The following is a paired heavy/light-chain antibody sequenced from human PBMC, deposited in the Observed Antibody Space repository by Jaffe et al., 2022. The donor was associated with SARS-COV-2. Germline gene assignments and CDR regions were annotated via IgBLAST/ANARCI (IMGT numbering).Light chain of an antibody. CDR3: AAWDDSLSAFV. J-gene: IGLJ1*01. Sequence: QSVLTQPVSASGTPGQRVTISCSGSSSNIGSNYVFWYQHLPGTAPKLLIYKNNERHSGVPDRFSGSKSGTSASLVISGLRSEDEGDYYCAAWDDSLSAFVFGTGTKATVL. V-gene: IGLV1-47*01. CDR1: SSNIGSNY. CDR2: KNN.
Heavy chain of an antibody. Sequence: QVHLQESGPGLVKPSETLTLTCAVSGGSISSSSFYWSWIRQPAGKGLEWIGRIYTSGSTNYNPSLKSRLTLSLDTSKNQFSLELKSVTAADTAVYYCARGPPQYYDYWSAYYHKNREPAGMDVWGQGTTVTVSS. V-gene: IGHV4-61*02. J-gene: IGHJ6*02. CDR3: ARGPPQYYDYWSAYYHKNREPAGMDV. D-gene: IGHD3-3*01. CDR1: GGSISSSSFY. CDR2: IYTSGST.